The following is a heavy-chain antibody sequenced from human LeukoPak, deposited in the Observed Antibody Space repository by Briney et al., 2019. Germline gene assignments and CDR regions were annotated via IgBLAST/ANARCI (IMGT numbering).Heavy chain of an antibody. CDR3: ARRREWLVTGFDY. Sequence: PSETLSLTCTVSGGSISSSSYYWGWIRQPPGKGLEWIGSIYYSGSTYYNPSLESRVTISVDTSKNQFSLKLTSVTAADTGVYYCARRREWLVTGFDYWGQGTLVTVSS. V-gene: IGHV4-39*01. J-gene: IGHJ4*02. CDR1: GGSISSSSYY. D-gene: IGHD6-19*01. CDR2: IYYSGST.